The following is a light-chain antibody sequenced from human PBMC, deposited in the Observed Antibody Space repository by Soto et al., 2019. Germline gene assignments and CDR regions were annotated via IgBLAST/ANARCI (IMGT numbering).Light chain of an antibody. J-gene: IGLJ1*01. CDR2: GNS. CDR1: SSNIGAGYD. V-gene: IGLV1-40*01. Sequence: QSVLTQPPSVSGAPGQRVTISCTGSSSNIGAGYDVHWYQQLPGTAPKLLIYGNSNRPSGVPDRFSGSKSGTSASLAITGLQAEDESDYYCQSYDSCLIGLYVFGTGPKVT. CDR3: QSYDSCLIGLYV.